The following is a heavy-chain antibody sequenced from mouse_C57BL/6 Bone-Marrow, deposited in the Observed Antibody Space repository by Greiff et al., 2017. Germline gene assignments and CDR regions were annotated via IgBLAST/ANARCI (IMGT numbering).Heavy chain of an antibody. D-gene: IGHD2-4*01. CDR3: TTTMITFDY. J-gene: IGHJ2*01. CDR2: IDPENGDT. V-gene: IGHV14-4*01. Sequence: EVHLVESGAELVRPGASVKLSCTASGFNIKDDYMHWVKQRPEQGLEWIGWIDPENGDTEYASKFQGKATITADTSSNTAYLQLSSLTSEDTAVYYCTTTMITFDYWGQGTTLTVSS. CDR1: GFNIKDDY.